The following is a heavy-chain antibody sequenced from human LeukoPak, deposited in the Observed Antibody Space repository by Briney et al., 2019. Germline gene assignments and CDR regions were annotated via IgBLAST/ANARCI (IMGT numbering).Heavy chain of an antibody. D-gene: IGHD2/OR15-2a*01. CDR2: IYYSGRT. CDR3: ARKNDFEI. J-gene: IGHJ3*02. V-gene: IGHV4-59*01. CDR1: GGSISSDH. Sequence: PSETLSLTCSVSGGSISSDHWNWIRQTPGKGLEWIGCIYYSGRTYYNPSLKSRVTISVDMSKSQFSLRLTSETAADTAVYYCARKNDFEIWGQGTLVTVSS.